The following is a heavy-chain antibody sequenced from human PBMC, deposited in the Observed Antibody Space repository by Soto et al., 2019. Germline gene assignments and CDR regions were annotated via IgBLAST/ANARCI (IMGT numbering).Heavy chain of an antibody. J-gene: IGHJ4*02. Sequence: QVTLKESGPVVVKPTETLTLTCTVSGFSLSTIRMGVTWIRQPPGKALEWLAHIYSNDEKSYSTSLQRRLTISKDTYKGQVVVTMTNMDPVDTATYYCARIRDGYNVDYWGQGTLVTVSS. CDR3: ARIRDGYNVDY. D-gene: IGHD5-12*01. CDR2: IYSNDEK. V-gene: IGHV2-26*01. CDR1: GFSLSTIRMG.